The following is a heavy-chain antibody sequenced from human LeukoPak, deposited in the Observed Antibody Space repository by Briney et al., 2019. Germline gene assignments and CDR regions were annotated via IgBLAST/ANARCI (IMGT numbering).Heavy chain of an antibody. J-gene: IGHJ4*02. CDR2: IKSKTDGGTT. CDR3: ARDDHLGPDGKFSDFGY. V-gene: IGHV3-15*01. D-gene: IGHD7-27*01. Sequence: GGSLRLSCAASGFTFSNARMSWVRQAPGKGLEWVGRIKSKTDGGTTDDAAPVKGRFTISKDDSKNTLYLQMNSLRAEDTAVYHCARDDHLGPDGKFSDFGYWGQGALVSVSS. CDR1: GFTFSNAR.